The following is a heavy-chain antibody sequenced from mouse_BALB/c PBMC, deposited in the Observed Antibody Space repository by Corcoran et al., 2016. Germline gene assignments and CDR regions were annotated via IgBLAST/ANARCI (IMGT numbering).Heavy chain of an antibody. Sequence: EVQLQQSGPELVKPGASVKMSCKASGYTFTSYVMHWVKQKPGQGLEWIGYINPYNDGTKYNEKFKGKATLTSDKSSSTAYMELSSLTSEDSAGYYRARSVPSDYFDYWGQGTTLTVSS. CDR1: GYTFTSYV. CDR2: INPYNDGT. J-gene: IGHJ2*01. V-gene: IGHV1S136*01. CDR3: ARSVPSDYFDY. D-gene: IGHD3-1*01.